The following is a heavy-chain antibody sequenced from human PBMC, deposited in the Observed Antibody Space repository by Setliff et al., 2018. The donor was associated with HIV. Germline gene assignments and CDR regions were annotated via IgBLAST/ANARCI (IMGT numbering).Heavy chain of an antibody. Sequence: GSLRLSCATTGFAFSDYDFHWIRQAPGKGLEWVSYLSSSSSYTNYADSVKGRFTIPRDNAKNTLSLQMNSLRAEDTAVYYCAKDRTRSSWYFEGGYYYYGMDVWGQGTTVTVSS. V-gene: IGHV3-11*06. CDR3: AKDRTRSSWYFEGGYYYYGMDV. CDR2: LSSSSSYT. CDR1: GFAFSDYD. J-gene: IGHJ6*02. D-gene: IGHD6-13*01.